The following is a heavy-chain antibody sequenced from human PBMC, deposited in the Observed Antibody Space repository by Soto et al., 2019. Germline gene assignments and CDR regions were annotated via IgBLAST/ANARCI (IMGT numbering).Heavy chain of an antibody. D-gene: IGHD3-16*01. CDR3: VKYTVTEDLGES. CDR2: VSRAGTYT. CDR1: GFTFSSYA. Sequence: EVQWLESGGDVVLPGGSLRLSCAASGFTFSSYAMGWVRQAPGKGLEWVAGVSRAGTYTFYADSVTGRFSISRDNSRDTVDLYMNALRGDDTAVYFCVKYTVTEDLGESWGQGTLVSVSS. V-gene: IGHV3-23*01. J-gene: IGHJ5*02.